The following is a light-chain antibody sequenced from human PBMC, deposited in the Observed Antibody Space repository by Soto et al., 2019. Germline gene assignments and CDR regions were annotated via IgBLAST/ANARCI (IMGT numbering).Light chain of an antibody. CDR2: RNN. CDR3: AAWDDSLSGLV. CDR1: SSNIGINY. J-gene: IGLJ1*01. V-gene: IGLV1-47*01. Sequence: QFVLTQPPSASGTPGQRVTISCSGSSSNIGINYVYWYQQLPGTAPKLLIYRNNQRPSGVPDRFSGSKSGTSASLAISGLRSEDEADYYCAAWDDSLSGLVFGTGTKLTVL.